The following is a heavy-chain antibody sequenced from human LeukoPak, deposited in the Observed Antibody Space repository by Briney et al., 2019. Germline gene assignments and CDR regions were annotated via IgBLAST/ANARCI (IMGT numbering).Heavy chain of an antibody. J-gene: IGHJ4*02. CDR3: RGNVGSSHFDY. CDR1: GGSFSGYY. CDR2: INHSGST. V-gene: IGHV4-34*01. D-gene: IGHD6-13*01. Sequence: SETLSLTCAVYGGSFSGYYWSWIRQPPGKGLEWIGEINHSGSTNYNPSLKSRVTISVDTSKNQFPLKLSSVTAADTAVYYCRGNVGSSHFDYWGQGTLVTVSS.